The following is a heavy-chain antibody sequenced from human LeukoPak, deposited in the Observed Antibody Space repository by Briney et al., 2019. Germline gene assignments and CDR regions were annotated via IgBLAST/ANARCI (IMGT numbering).Heavy chain of an antibody. CDR3: ARNAGFVTMVRGVIITGTVDY. D-gene: IGHD3-10*01. Sequence: GGSLRFSCAASGFTFSSYSMNWVRQAPGKGLEWVSYISSSSSTIYYADSVKGRFTISRDNAKNSLYLQMNSLRDEDTAVYYCARNAGFVTMVRGVIITGTVDYWGQGTLVTVSS. V-gene: IGHV3-48*02. CDR2: ISSSSSTI. CDR1: GFTFSSYS. J-gene: IGHJ4*02.